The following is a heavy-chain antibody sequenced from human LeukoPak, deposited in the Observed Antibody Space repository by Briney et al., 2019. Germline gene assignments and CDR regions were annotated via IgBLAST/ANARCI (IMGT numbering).Heavy chain of an antibody. Sequence: GGSLRLSCAASGFSFDDYAMHWVRQAPGKGLEWVSLISWDGGTTYYADSVKGRFTISRDNSKDSLYLQMNSLRGEDTAFYYCTTHPDYSRSIYNMDVWGKGTPVTVSS. V-gene: IGHV3-43D*04. D-gene: IGHD6-13*01. J-gene: IGHJ6*03. CDR3: TTHPDYSRSIYNMDV. CDR2: ISWDGGTT. CDR1: GFSFDDYA.